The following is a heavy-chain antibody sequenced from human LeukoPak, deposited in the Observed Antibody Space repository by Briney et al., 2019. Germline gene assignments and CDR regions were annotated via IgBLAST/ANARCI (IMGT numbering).Heavy chain of an antibody. CDR1: GFTFDAYG. J-gene: IGHJ4*02. CDR3: ARVYAGGTLPDY. CDR2: ISSSSSYI. Sequence: PGGSLRLSCAASGFTFDAYGMSWVRQAPGKGLEWVSSISSSSSYIYYADSVKGRFTISRDNAKNSLYLQMNSLRAEDTAVYYCARVYAGGTLPDYWGQGTLVTVSS. V-gene: IGHV3-21*01. D-gene: IGHD6-13*01.